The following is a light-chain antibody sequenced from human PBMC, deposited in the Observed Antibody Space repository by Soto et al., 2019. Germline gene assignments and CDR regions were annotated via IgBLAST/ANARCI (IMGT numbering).Light chain of an antibody. V-gene: IGKV3-15*01. CDR2: DAI. Sequence: EIVLTQSPGTPSLSPGERATLSCRASQSVTNHMSWFLQKPGQTPRLLIYDAIIRAPDVPARFSGSWSGTEFTLTINSLQSEDFAVYYCQQYDAWPLTFGGGTKVDIK. J-gene: IGKJ4*01. CDR3: QQYDAWPLT. CDR1: QSVTNH.